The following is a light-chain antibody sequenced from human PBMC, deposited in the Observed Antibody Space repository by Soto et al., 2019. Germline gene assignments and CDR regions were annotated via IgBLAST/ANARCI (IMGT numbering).Light chain of an antibody. CDR2: ENN. CDR3: QSYDSDFVV. J-gene: IGLJ2*01. CDR1: SGSIANNY. Sequence: NFMLTQPHSVSESPGKTLSISCTRSSGSIANNYVQWYQQRPGRAPTTVIYENNQRLSGVTDRFSGSTDGSSNSASLTISGLQTEDEADYYCQSYDSDFVVFGGGTKLTVL. V-gene: IGLV6-57*04.